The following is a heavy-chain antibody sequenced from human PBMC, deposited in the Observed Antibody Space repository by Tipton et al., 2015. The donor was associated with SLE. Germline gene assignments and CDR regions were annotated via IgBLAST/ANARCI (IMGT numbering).Heavy chain of an antibody. Sequence: TLSLTCTVSVASINSSSYYWAWIRQPPGKGLEWIGSVFYSGTTYYNPSLKSRVTISLDTSKNQFSLKVNSVTAADTAVYYCARWIPLTGINVWGQGATVTVSS. CDR2: VFYSGTT. V-gene: IGHV4-39*07. J-gene: IGHJ6*02. D-gene: IGHD5-18*01. CDR1: VASINSSSYY. CDR3: ARWIPLTGINV.